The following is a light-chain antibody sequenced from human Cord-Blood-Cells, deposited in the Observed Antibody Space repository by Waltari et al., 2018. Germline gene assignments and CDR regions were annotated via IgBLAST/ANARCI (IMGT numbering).Light chain of an antibody. CDR1: SSDVCCYNY. CDR3: SSYTSSSTLYV. V-gene: IGLV2-14*01. CDR2: DVS. Sequence: QSALTQPASASGSPGQSITISCTGTSSDVCCYNYFSSYQQHPGKPPKPMLYDVSNRPSGVSNRFSGSKSGNTASLTISGLQAEDEADYYCSSYTSSSTLYVFGTGTKVTVL. J-gene: IGLJ1*01.